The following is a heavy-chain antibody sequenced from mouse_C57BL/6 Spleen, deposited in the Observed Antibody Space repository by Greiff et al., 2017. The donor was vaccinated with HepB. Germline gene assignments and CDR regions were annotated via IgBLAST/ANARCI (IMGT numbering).Heavy chain of an antibody. CDR2: IWSDGST. CDR3: DSQLEGYFYAMDY. J-gene: IGHJ4*01. CDR1: GFSLTSYG. Sequence: VQLQESGPGLVAPSQSLSITCTVSGFSLTSYGVHWVRQPPGKGLEWLVVIWSDGSTTYNSALKSRLSISKDNSKSQVFLKMNSLQTDDTAMYYCDSQLEGYFYAMDYWGQGTSVTVSS. V-gene: IGHV2-6*03.